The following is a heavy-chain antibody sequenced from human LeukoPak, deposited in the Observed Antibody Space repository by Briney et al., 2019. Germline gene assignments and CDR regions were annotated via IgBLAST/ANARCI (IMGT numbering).Heavy chain of an antibody. CDR3: ARQLGLEWLFHY. CDR2: IYYSGST. Sequence: KPSETLSLTCTVSGGSISSSSYYWGWIRQPPGKGLEWIGSIYYSGSTYYNPSLKSRVTISVDTSKNQFSLKLSSVTAADTAVYYCARQLGLEWLFHYWGQGTLVTVSS. J-gene: IGHJ4*02. CDR1: GGSISSSSYY. D-gene: IGHD3-3*01. V-gene: IGHV4-39*01.